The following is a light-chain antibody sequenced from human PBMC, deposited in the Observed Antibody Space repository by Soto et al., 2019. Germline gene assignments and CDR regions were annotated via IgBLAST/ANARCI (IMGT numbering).Light chain of an antibody. Sequence: QSALTQPASVSGSPGQSITISCTGNSSDVGGYNFVSWYQQHPGKVPKLMIYDVTNRPSGISSRFSGSKSGNTASLTISGLQPEDEADYYCSSYTGSNTLVYVFGTGTKLTVL. CDR3: SSYTGSNTLVYV. CDR1: SSDVGGYNF. J-gene: IGLJ1*01. CDR2: DVT. V-gene: IGLV2-14*01.